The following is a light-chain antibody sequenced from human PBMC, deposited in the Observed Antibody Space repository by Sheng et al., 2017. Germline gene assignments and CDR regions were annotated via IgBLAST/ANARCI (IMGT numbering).Light chain of an antibody. CDR3: QSYDSSRRVV. CDR1: GGSIATNY. Sequence: NFMLTQPHSVSESPGKTVTISCARSGGSIATNYVQWYQQRPGSSPTTVIYESNQRLSGVPDRFSGSVDSSSNSATLTISGLKTEDEADYYCQSYDSSRRVVFGGGTKADRP. J-gene: IGLJ2*01. V-gene: IGLV6-57*01. CDR2: ESN.